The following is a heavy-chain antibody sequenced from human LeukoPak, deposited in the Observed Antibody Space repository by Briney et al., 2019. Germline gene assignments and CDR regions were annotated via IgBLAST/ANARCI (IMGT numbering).Heavy chain of an antibody. CDR3: ARVPDGTKGP. Sequence: GGSLRLSCAASGFTFSSYSMNWVRQDPAKGLQWVSYITSSGSTIYYADSVKGRFTISRDNAKNSLYLQMNSLRAGDTAVYYCARVPDGTKGPWGQGTLVTVSS. CDR2: ITSSGSTI. V-gene: IGHV3-48*04. D-gene: IGHD1-14*01. CDR1: GFTFSSYS. J-gene: IGHJ5*02.